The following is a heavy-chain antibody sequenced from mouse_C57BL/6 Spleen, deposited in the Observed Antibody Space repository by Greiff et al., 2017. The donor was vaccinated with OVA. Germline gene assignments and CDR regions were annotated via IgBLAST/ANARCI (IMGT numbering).Heavy chain of an antibody. V-gene: IGHV2-2*01. CDR1: GFSLTSYG. D-gene: IGHD2-4*01. CDR2: IWSGGST. CDR3: ARKTNYDYDEGFAY. Sequence: VKLVESGPGLVQPSQSLSITCTVSGFSLTSYGVHWVRQSPGKGLEWLGVIWSGGSTDYNAAFISRLSISKDNSKSQVFFKMNSLQADDTAIYYCARKTNYDYDEGFAYWGQGTLVTVSA. J-gene: IGHJ3*01.